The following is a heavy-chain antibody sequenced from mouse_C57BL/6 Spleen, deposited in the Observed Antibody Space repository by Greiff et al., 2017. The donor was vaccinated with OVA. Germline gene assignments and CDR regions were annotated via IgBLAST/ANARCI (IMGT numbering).Heavy chain of an antibody. CDR1: GYTFTSYW. CDR3: ARGLRAMDY. CDR2: IDPSDSYT. J-gene: IGHJ4*01. V-gene: IGHV1-59*01. Sequence: VQLQQPGAELVRPGTSVKLSCKASGYTFTSYWMHWVKQRPGQGLEWIGVIDPSDSYTNYNQKFKGKATLTVDTSSSTAYMELRSLTSEDTAVYYCARGLRAMDYWGQGTSVTVSS. D-gene: IGHD1-1*01.